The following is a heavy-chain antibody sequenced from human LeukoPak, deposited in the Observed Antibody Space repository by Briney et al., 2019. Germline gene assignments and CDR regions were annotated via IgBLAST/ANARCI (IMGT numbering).Heavy chain of an antibody. V-gene: IGHV3-48*03. CDR1: GFTFSSYE. J-gene: IGHJ4*02. CDR3: ARDSFLGFLGATTQDVGLPKDS. D-gene: IGHD1-26*01. Sequence: AGGSLRLSCAASGFTFSSYEMNWVRQAPGKGLEWVSYISSSGSTIYYADSVKGRFTISRDNAKNSLYLQMNSLRAEDTAIYYCARDSFLGFLGATTQDVGLPKDSWGQGTLVTVSS. CDR2: ISSSGSTI.